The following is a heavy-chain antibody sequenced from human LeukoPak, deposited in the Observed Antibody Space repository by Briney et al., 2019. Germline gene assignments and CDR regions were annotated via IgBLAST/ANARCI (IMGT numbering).Heavy chain of an antibody. J-gene: IGHJ4*02. V-gene: IGHV3-23*01. CDR2: ISADGADT. CDR1: AFTFTNFA. CDR3: ARDGGSSGSDY. D-gene: IGHD6-19*01. Sequence: GGSLRLSCAASAFTFTNFAMTWVRQTPGKGLEWVSSISADGADTYYADSVKGRFTISRDNSKNTLYLQMYSLRAEDTAVYYCARDGGSSGSDYWGQGTLVTVSS.